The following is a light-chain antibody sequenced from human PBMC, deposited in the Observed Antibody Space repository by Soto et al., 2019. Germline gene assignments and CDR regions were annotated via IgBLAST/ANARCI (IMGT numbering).Light chain of an antibody. CDR1: QSVNIY. CDR2: GAS. Sequence: EIVMTHSQATLSVSPGERATLSFSASQSVNIYLAWYQQKPGQAPRLLIFGASYRATGIPARFSGSGSGTEFTLTISSLEPEDFAVYYCQQRSNWPPITFGQGTRLEI. J-gene: IGKJ5*01. CDR3: QQRSNWPPIT. V-gene: IGKV3-11*01.